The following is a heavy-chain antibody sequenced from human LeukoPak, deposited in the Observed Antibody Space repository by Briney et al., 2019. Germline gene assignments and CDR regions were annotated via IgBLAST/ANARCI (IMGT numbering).Heavy chain of an antibody. D-gene: IGHD5-18*01. CDR3: ARVGYTYGYFDY. CDR1: GFTFTTYS. Sequence: GGSLRLSCAGSGFTFTTYSMNWVRQAPGKGLEWVSYISSTSRTICYADSVKGRFTISRDNAKNSLYLHMNSLRAEDTAVYYCARVGYTYGYFDYWGQGTLVTVPS. V-gene: IGHV3-48*01. CDR2: ISSTSRTI. J-gene: IGHJ4*02.